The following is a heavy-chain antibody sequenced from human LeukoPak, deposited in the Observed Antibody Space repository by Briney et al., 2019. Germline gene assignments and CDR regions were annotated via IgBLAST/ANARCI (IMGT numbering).Heavy chain of an antibody. Sequence: GGSLRLSCADSGFTFSSYAMHWVRQPPGKGLEWVSSIFPSGGEIHYADSVRGRFTISRDNSKSTLSLQMNSLRAEDTAIYYCATYRQVLLPFESWGQGTLVTVSS. CDR3: ATYRQVLLPFES. J-gene: IGHJ4*02. CDR2: IFPSGGEI. CDR1: GFTFSSYA. D-gene: IGHD2-8*02. V-gene: IGHV3-23*01.